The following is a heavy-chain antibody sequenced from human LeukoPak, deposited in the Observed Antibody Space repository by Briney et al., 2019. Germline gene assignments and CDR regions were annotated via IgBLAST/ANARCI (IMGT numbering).Heavy chain of an antibody. V-gene: IGHV1-2*06. CDR3: TRETGSYHGNDY. J-gene: IGHJ4*02. D-gene: IGHD1-26*01. Sequence: ASVKVSCKASGYTFTGYYMHWVRQAPGQGLEWMGRINPNNGATNYAQKLQGRVTITGDTSISTAYMELSSLRSDDTAVYYCTRETGSYHGNDYWGQGTLVAVSS. CDR2: INPNNGAT. CDR1: GYTFTGYY.